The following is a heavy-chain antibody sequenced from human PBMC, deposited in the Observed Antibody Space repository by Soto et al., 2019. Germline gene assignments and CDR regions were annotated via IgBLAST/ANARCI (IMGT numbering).Heavy chain of an antibody. CDR3: ARAGPGQHYFDY. CDR2: IYYSGST. V-gene: IGHV4-31*02. Sequence: SETLSLTXTVSGGSISSGGYYWSWIRQHPGKGLEWIGYIYYSGSTYYNPSLKSRVTISVDTSKNQFSLKLSSVTAADTAVYYCARAGPGQHYFDYWGQGTLVTVSS. J-gene: IGHJ4*02. CDR1: GGSISSGGYY. D-gene: IGHD2-21*01.